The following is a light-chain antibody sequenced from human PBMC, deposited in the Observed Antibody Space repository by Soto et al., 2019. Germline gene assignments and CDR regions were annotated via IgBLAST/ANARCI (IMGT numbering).Light chain of an antibody. CDR2: SNN. J-gene: IGLJ1*01. CDR1: TFNIGSNY. V-gene: IGLV1-47*02. CDR3: SAWDDSLNACV. Sequence: QSALTQPASASGTPGQSVIISCSGITFNIGSNYVYWYQQFPGTAPKLLIYSNNQRPSGVPDRFSGSRSGTSASLAISGLRSEDEADYYCSAWDDSLNACVFGAGTKVTVL.